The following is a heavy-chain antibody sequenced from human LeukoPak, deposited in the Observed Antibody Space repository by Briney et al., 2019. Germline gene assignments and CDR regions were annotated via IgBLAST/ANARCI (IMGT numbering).Heavy chain of an antibody. V-gene: IGHV3-30*18. J-gene: IGHJ4*02. CDR1: GFSFSDYG. CDR2: ISFDGSTT. Sequence: GTSLRLSCAASGFSFSDYGIHWVRQAPGKGPEWITLISFDGSTTYYADSVKGRFTVSRDNSKNTVYLQMSSLRAEDTAVYYCAKVRITMVRGVIRLPDYWGQGTLVTVSS. CDR3: AKVRITMVRGVIRLPDY. D-gene: IGHD3-10*01.